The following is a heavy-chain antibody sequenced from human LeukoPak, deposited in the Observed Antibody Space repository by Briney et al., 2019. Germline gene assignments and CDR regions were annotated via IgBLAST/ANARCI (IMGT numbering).Heavy chain of an antibody. CDR1: GFTFSSYA. V-gene: IGHV3-23*01. CDR3: AKTTGGAAAGSCLEG. D-gene: IGHD6-13*01. J-gene: IGHJ4*02. Sequence: TGGSLRLSCAASGFTFSSYAMNWVRQAPGKGLEWVSGISGSGSSTYYADPVKGRFTISRDNSKNTLFLQMNSLRAEDTAVYYCAKTTGGAAAGSCLEGWGQGTLVTVSS. CDR2: ISGSGSST.